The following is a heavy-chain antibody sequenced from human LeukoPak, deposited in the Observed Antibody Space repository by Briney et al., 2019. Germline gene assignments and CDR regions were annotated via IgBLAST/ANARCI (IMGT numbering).Heavy chain of an antibody. Sequence: PGGSLRLSCEASGFTFEDYGMTWVRQRPGKGLEYVCEINWNGDNPVYENSLRGRFTISRDNAKNSLYLQMNSLRAEDTALYYCAKDSGSYYFDYWGQGTLVTVSS. D-gene: IGHD1-26*01. V-gene: IGHV3-20*04. CDR2: INWNGDNP. CDR3: AKDSGSYYFDY. CDR1: GFTFEDYG. J-gene: IGHJ4*02.